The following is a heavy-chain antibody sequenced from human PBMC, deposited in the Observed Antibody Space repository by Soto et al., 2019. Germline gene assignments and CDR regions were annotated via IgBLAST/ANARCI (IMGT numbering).Heavy chain of an antibody. CDR3: TTDVFGDYSVWFDP. Sequence: PGGSLRLSCAASGFTFSNAWMSWVRQAPGKGLEWVGRIKSKTDGGTTDYAAPVKGRFTISRDDSKNTLYLQMNSLKTEDTAVYYCTTDVFGDYSVWFDPWGQGTLVTVSS. CDR2: IKSKTDGGTT. J-gene: IGHJ5*02. D-gene: IGHD4-4*01. V-gene: IGHV3-15*01. CDR1: GFTFSNAW.